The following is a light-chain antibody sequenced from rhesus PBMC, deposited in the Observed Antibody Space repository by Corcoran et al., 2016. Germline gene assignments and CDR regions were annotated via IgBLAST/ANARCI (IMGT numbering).Light chain of an antibody. CDR1: SSAVGGYNY. CDR2: GVS. J-gene: IGLJ1*01. Sequence: QAAPTQPPSVSGSPGQSVTISCTGTSSAVGGYNYVSWYQQHPGKAPKLMIYGVSKRPSGVSDRVSGSKSGNTASLTISGLQAEDEADYYCCSSTTSSTFIFGAGTRLTVL. CDR3: CSSTTSSTFI. V-gene: IGLV2S7*01.